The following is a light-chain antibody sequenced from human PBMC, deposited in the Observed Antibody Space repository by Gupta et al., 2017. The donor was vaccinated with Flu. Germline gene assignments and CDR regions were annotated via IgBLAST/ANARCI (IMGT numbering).Light chain of an antibody. CDR2: DAS. J-gene: IGKJ3*01. Sequence: EIVLTQSPATLSLSPGERATLSCRASQSVSSYLAWYQQKPGQAPRLLIYDASNRATGIRARFSGSGGGTDINLTITSREPEDFEVYYCQQQSNGHPGFTFGHGTKVDIK. CDR3: QQQSNGHPGFT. V-gene: IGKV3-11*01. CDR1: QSVSSY.